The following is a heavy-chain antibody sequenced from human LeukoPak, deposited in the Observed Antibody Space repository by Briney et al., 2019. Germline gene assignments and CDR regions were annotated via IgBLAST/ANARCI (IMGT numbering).Heavy chain of an antibody. CDR3: ARGRMGRGGFDY. D-gene: IGHD2-8*01. V-gene: IGHV3-48*01. CDR1: GFSFSTYS. CDR2: ISSSSSTI. Sequence: GGSLRLSCAASGFSFSTYSMNWVRQAPGKGLEWVSHISSSSSTIYYADSVKGRFTISRDNAKNSLYLQMNSLRAEDTAVYYCARGRMGRGGFDYWGQGTLVTVSS. J-gene: IGHJ4*02.